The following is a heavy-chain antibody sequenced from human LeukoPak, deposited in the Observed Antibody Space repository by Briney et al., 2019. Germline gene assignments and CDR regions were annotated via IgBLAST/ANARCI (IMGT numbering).Heavy chain of an antibody. CDR2: IYPGDSDT. Sequence: HGESLKISCKGSGYSFTSYWIGWVRQMPGKGLEWMGIIYPGDSDTRYSPSFQGQVTISADKSISTAYLQWSSLKASDTAMYYCARQFLTTAGYSYGYDGENYFDYWGQGTLVTVSS. D-gene: IGHD5-18*01. CDR1: GYSFTSYW. J-gene: IGHJ4*02. V-gene: IGHV5-51*01. CDR3: ARQFLTTAGYSYGYDGENYFDY.